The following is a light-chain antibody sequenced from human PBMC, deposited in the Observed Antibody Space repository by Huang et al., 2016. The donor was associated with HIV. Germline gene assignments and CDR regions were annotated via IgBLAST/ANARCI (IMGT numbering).Light chain of an antibody. CDR1: QSLLHSNGYNY. Sequence: DIVMTQSPLSLPVTPGEPASISCRSSQSLLHSNGYNYLDWYLQKPGQSPQLLIYLGSHRASGVPDRFSGSGSGTDFTLKISRVEAEDVGVYYCMQALQGLVFGPGTIVDIK. CDR2: LGS. V-gene: IGKV2-28*01. J-gene: IGKJ3*01. CDR3: MQALQGLV.